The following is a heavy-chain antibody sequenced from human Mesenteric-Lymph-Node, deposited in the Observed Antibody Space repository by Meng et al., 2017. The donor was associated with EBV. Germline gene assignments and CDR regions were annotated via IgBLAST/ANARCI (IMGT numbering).Heavy chain of an antibody. V-gene: IGHV3-53*01. J-gene: IGHJ4*01. CDR2: IYSGTNA. D-gene: IGHD2-15*01. CDR1: GFTVSSNF. Sequence: DVQLGESAGSLIKARASRRLSCAASGFTVSSNFMSWVRQAPVKGPECVSVIYSGTNAYYSDSVKGRFTISRDDSKNTLYLQMNNLRVEDTAVYYCARDFRAILNWGHGTLVTVSS. CDR3: ARDFRAILN.